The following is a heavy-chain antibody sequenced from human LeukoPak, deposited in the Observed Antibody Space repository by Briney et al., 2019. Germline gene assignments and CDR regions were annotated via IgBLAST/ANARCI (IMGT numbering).Heavy chain of an antibody. J-gene: IGHJ4*02. Sequence: SSETLSLTCAVYGGSFSGYYWSWIRQPPGKGLEWIGEINHSGSTNYSPSLKSRVTISVDTSKYQFSLKLSSVTAADTAVYYCARDARSSSITCLDYWGQGTLVTVSS. D-gene: IGHD2-2*01. CDR2: INHSGST. CDR1: GGSFSGYY. V-gene: IGHV4-34*01. CDR3: ARDARSSSITCLDY.